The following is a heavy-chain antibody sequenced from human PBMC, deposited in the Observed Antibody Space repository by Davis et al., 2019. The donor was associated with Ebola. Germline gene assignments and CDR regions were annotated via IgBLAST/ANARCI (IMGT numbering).Heavy chain of an antibody. Sequence: SETLSLTCTVSGCSISSGGYYWSWILHHPGKGLEWIGYIYYSGSTYYNPSLKSRVTISGDTSKNQFSLKLSSVTAADTAVYYCARGRVWYSSSWSFDDWGQGTQVTVSS. J-gene: IGHJ4*02. D-gene: IGHD6-13*01. CDR3: ARGRVWYSSSWSFDD. V-gene: IGHV4-31*03. CDR1: GCSISSGGYY. CDR2: IYYSGST.